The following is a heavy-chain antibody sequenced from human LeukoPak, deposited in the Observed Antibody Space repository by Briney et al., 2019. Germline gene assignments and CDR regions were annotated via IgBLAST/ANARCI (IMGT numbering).Heavy chain of an antibody. J-gene: IGHJ5*02. CDR1: GGSISSGDYY. Sequence: SQTLSLTCTVSGGSISSGDYYWSWIRQPPGKGLERIGYIYYSRSTYNNPSLKSRVTISVDTSKNQFSLKLSSVTAADTAVYYCARDRGSYTGWFDPWGQGTLVTVSS. CDR3: ARDRGSYTGWFDP. CDR2: IYYSRST. V-gene: IGHV4-30-4*01. D-gene: IGHD1-26*01.